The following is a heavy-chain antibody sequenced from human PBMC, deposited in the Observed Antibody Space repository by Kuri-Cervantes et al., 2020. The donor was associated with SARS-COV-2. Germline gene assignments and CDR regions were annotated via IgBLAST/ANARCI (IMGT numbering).Heavy chain of an antibody. D-gene: IGHD6-19*01. CDR2: VYYSGST. Sequence: SQTLSLTCAVYGGSFSGYYWSWIRQPPGKGLEWIGTVYYSGSTNYNPSLKSRVTISVDTSKNQFSLKLSSVTAADTAVYYCARNFVAGTGDWFDYWGQGTLVTVSS. V-gene: IGHV4-34*01. CDR3: ARNFVAGTGDWFDY. J-gene: IGHJ4*02. CDR1: GGSFSGYY.